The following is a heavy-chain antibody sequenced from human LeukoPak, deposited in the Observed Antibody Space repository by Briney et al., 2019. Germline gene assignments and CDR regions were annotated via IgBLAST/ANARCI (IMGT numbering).Heavy chain of an antibody. V-gene: IGHV4-34*01. Sequence: SETLSLTCAVYGGSFRGYYWSWIRQPPGKGLEWIGEINHSGSTNYNPSLKSRVTISVDTSKNQFSLKLSSVTAADTAVYYCARRGGYPPRNWFDPWGQGTLVTVSS. CDR1: GGSFRGYY. D-gene: IGHD3-16*01. CDR2: INHSGST. J-gene: IGHJ5*02. CDR3: ARRGGYPPRNWFDP.